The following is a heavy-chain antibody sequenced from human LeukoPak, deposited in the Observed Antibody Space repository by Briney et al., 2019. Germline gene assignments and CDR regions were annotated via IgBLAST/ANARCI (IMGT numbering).Heavy chain of an antibody. Sequence: PGGSLRLSCAASGFTFSSYSMNWVRQAPGKGLEWVSYISSSSSTIYYADSVKGRFTISRDNAKNSLYLQMNSLRAADTAVYYCARVYCSGGSCSTGDYFDYWGQGTLVTVSS. CDR2: ISSSSSTI. V-gene: IGHV3-48*01. J-gene: IGHJ4*02. CDR3: ARVYCSGGSCSTGDYFDY. D-gene: IGHD2-15*01. CDR1: GFTFSSYS.